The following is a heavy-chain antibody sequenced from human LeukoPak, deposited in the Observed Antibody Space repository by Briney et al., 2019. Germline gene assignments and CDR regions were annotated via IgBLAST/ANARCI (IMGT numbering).Heavy chain of an antibody. J-gene: IGHJ4*02. CDR1: GFTFTNYA. CDR2: ISGSGRNT. V-gene: IGHV3-23*01. Sequence: PGGSLRLSCAASGFTFTNYAMSWVRQAPGRGLEWVSGISGSGRNTYYADSVKGRFTISRDNSKNTLYLQMNSLRAEDTAVYYCAKDGSSSVYYFDYWGQGTLVTVSS. CDR3: AKDGSSSVYYFDY.